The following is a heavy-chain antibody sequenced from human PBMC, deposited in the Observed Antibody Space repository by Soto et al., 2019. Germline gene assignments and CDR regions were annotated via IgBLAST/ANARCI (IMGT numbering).Heavy chain of an antibody. CDR1: GFTVSTYG. D-gene: IGHD2-21*01. CDR2: ISRDGGTK. Sequence: QVQLVESGGGVVQPGRSLRLSCAASGFTVSTYGMHWVRQAPGKGLELVAVISRDGGTKYYADSVKGRFTISRDKSSNTLFLEMNSLRGDDMAVYYCPGEVASGYWGQGTLVTVSS. CDR3: PGEVASGY. V-gene: IGHV3-30*03. J-gene: IGHJ4*02.